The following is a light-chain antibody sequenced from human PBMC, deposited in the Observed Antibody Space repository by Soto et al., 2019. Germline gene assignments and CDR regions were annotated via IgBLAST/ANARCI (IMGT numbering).Light chain of an antibody. Sequence: IQLTQSPSSLSASAGDRVAITCQASQDISNFLNWYQQKPGKAPKLLTYDASDLETGVPSRFSGSGSGTDFTFTISNLQPEDFATYYCQQYDSLPFTFGPGTRWIS. CDR2: DAS. CDR1: QDISNF. CDR3: QQYDSLPFT. V-gene: IGKV1-33*01. J-gene: IGKJ3*01.